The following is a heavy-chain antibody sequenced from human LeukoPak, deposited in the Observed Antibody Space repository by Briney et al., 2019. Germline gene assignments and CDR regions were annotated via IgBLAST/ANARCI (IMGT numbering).Heavy chain of an antibody. J-gene: IGHJ3*01. CDR3: AKDIS. Sequence: PSETLSLTCAVSGGSISSSNWWSWVRQAPGKGLEWVSAISGSGGSTYYADSVKGRFTISRDNSKNTLYLQMNSLRAEDTAVYYCAKDISWGQGTMVTVSS. V-gene: IGHV3-23*01. CDR2: ISGSGGST. CDR1: GGSISSSN.